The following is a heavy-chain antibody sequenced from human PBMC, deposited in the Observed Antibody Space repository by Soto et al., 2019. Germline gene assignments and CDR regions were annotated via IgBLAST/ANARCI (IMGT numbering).Heavy chain of an antibody. CDR3: ARAPGLNDAFDI. Sequence: TGGSLRLSCAASGFTFSSYAMHWVRQAPGKGLEWVAVISYDGSNKYYADSVKGRFTISRDNSKNTLYLQMNSLRAEDTAVYYSARAPGLNDAFDIWGQGTMVTVSS. V-gene: IGHV3-30-3*01. CDR1: GFTFSSYA. J-gene: IGHJ3*02. CDR2: ISYDGSNK.